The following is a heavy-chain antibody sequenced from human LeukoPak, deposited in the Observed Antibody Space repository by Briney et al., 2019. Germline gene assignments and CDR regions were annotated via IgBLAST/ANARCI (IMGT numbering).Heavy chain of an antibody. CDR3: ARGRQRITMVRGVMKYFDY. CDR1: GGSISSYY. D-gene: IGHD3-10*01. J-gene: IGHJ4*02. V-gene: IGHV4-34*01. CDR2: INHSGST. Sequence: PSETLSLTCTVSGGSISSYYWSWIRQPPGKGLEWIGEINHSGSTNYNPSLKSRVTISVDTSKNQFSLKLSSVTAADTAVYYCARGRQRITMVRGVMKYFDYWGQGTLVTVSS.